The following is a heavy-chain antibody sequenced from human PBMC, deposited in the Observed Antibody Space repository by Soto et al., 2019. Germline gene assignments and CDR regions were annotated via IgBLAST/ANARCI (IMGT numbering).Heavy chain of an antibody. J-gene: IGHJ6*02. CDR3: AKDPRSSSWTYYYYYYGMDV. CDR1: GFTFSSYG. V-gene: IGHV3-30*18. D-gene: IGHD6-13*01. Sequence: EGSLRLSCAASGFTFSSYGMHWFRQAPGKGLEWVAVISYDGSNKYYADSVKGRFTISRDNSKNTLYLQMNSLRAEDTAVYYCAKDPRSSSWTYYYYYYGMDVWGQGTTVTVSS. CDR2: ISYDGSNK.